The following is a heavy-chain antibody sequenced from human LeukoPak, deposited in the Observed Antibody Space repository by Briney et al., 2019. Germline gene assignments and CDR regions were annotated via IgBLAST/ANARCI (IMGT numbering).Heavy chain of an antibody. CDR2: ISGSGGST. V-gene: IGHV3-23*01. J-gene: IGHJ4*02. CDR1: GFTFSSYA. CDR3: AKFPRELGPLYYFDY. D-gene: IGHD3-10*01. Sequence: GGSLRLSCAASGFTFSSYAMSWVRQAPGKGLEWVSAISGSGGSTYYADSVKGRFTISRDNSKNALYLQMNSLRAEDTAVYYCAKFPRELGPLYYFDYWGQGTLVTVSS.